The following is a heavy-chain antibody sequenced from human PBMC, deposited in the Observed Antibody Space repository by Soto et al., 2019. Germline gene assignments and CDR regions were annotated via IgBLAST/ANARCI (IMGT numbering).Heavy chain of an antibody. CDR3: VRAGTGYQLDY. J-gene: IGHJ4*02. V-gene: IGHV3-72*01. Sequence: EVQLVESGGGLVQPGGSLRLSCAASGFTFSDHYMDWVRQASGKGLEWVGRIRNKANSYTAEYAASVKGRFTISRDDSKNSLYLQMNSLKIEDTALYYCVRAGTGYQLDYWGQGILVTVSS. CDR1: GFTFSDHY. CDR2: IRNKANSYTA. D-gene: IGHD3-9*01.